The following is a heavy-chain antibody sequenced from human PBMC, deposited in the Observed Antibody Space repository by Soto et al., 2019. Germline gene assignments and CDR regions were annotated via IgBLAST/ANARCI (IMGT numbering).Heavy chain of an antibody. D-gene: IGHD3-10*01. J-gene: IGHJ6*03. CDR1: GGSFSGYQ. CDR3: ARGVILFFWELSRRGGYHYDMDV. CDR2: INDSGNI. Sequence: QVQLQQWGAGLLNPSETLSLTCAVYGGSFSGYQWSWIRQTPGKGLEWIGEINDSGNINYNPSRNSRVTILLVTAKKHISVKLSSVTAAHSAVYYCARGVILFFWELSRRGGYHYDMDVWGKGTTVNVSS. V-gene: IGHV4-34*01.